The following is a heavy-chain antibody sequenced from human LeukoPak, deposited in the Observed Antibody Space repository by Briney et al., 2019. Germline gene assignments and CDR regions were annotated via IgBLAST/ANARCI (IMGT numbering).Heavy chain of an antibody. J-gene: IGHJ4*02. Sequence: PGGSLRLSCAASGFTFSSYAIHWVRQAPGKGLEWVAVISYDGSNKYYADSVKGRFTISRDNSKNTLYLQMNSLRAEDTAVYYCARVLAVAATDYWGQGTLVTVSS. D-gene: IGHD6-19*01. V-gene: IGHV3-30*04. CDR1: GFTFSSYA. CDR3: ARVLAVAATDY. CDR2: ISYDGSNK.